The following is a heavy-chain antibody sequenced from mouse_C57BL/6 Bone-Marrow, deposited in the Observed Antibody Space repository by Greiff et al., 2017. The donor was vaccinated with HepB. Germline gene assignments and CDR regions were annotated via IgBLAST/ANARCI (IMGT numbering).Heavy chain of an antibody. V-gene: IGHV1-81*01. CDR1: GYTFTSYG. D-gene: IGHD2-3*01. J-gene: IGHJ4*01. CDR3: ARGIYDGYYYAMDY. CDR2: IYPRSGNT. Sequence: VKLMESGAELARPGASVKLSCKASGYTFTSYGISWVKQRTGQGLEWIGEIYPRSGNTYYNEKFKGKATLTADKSSSTAYMELRSLTSEDSAVYFCARGIYDGYYYAMDYWGQGTSVTVSS.